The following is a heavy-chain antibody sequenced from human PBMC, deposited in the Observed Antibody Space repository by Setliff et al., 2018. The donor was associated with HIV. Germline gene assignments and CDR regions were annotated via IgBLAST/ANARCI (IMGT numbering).Heavy chain of an antibody. CDR3: AKWGSATPYFDD. CDR1: GYSFTSYW. V-gene: IGHV5-51*01. CDR2: IYPRDSKI. J-gene: IGHJ4*02. Sequence: GESPKISCKGSGYSFTSYWIGWVRQMPGKGLEWMGIIYPRDSKIKYSPSFEGQVSISADKSVNTAYLRWSSLKASDTAIYYCAKWGSATPYFDDWGQGTLVTVSS. D-gene: IGHD6-25*01.